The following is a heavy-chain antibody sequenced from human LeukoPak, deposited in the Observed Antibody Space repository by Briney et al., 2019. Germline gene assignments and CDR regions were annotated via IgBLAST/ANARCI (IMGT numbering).Heavy chain of an antibody. Sequence: GGSLRLSCAASGFTFSSYAMSWVRQAPGKGREWVSAISGSGGSTYYADSVKGRFTISRDNSKNTLYLQMNSLRAEDTAVYYCAKHSRYCSGGSCYVQYWGQGNLVTVSS. J-gene: IGHJ4*02. D-gene: IGHD2-15*01. V-gene: IGHV3-23*01. CDR2: ISGSGGST. CDR1: GFTFSSYA. CDR3: AKHSRYCSGGSCYVQY.